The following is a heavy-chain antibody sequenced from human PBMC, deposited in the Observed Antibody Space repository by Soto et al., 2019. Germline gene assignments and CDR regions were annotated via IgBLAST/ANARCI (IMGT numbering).Heavy chain of an antibody. CDR3: ARTVGAAYYFDF. CDR1: GDSMTKYY. D-gene: IGHD1-26*01. Sequence: SETLSLTCTVSGDSMTKYYWSWIRQSAGKGLEWIGRIYTSGSTNYNPSLKSRVTMSIDTSNKHFSLSLKSVTAADTAVYYCARTVGAAYYFDFWSQGALVTVSS. V-gene: IGHV4-4*07. J-gene: IGHJ4*02. CDR2: IYTSGST.